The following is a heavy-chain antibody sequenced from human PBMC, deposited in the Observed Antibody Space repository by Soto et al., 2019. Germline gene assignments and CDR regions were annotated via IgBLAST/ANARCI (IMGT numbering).Heavy chain of an antibody. Sequence: SETLSLTCAVYGGSFSGYYWSWIRQPPGKGLEWIGEINHSGSTNYNPSLKSRVTISVDTSKNQFSLKLSSVTAADTAVYYCARDRALLWFGKVYGMDVWGQGTTVTVSS. CDR1: GGSFSGYY. CDR3: ARDRALLWFGKVYGMDV. J-gene: IGHJ6*02. D-gene: IGHD3-10*01. CDR2: INHSGST. V-gene: IGHV4-34*01.